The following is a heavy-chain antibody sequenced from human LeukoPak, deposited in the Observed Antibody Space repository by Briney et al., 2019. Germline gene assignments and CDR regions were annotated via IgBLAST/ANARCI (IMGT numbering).Heavy chain of an antibody. D-gene: IGHD3-22*01. Sequence: ASVKVSCKASGYTFTGYYMHWVRQAPGQGLEWMGWINPIFDSAHYAQKFQGRLTIIADKSTSTAYMELSSLRSEDTALYYCEVNYYDSSGYYISFDYWGQGTLVTVSS. V-gene: IGHV1-69*06. CDR3: EVNYYDSSGYYISFDY. J-gene: IGHJ4*02. CDR2: INPIFDSA. CDR1: GYTFTGYY.